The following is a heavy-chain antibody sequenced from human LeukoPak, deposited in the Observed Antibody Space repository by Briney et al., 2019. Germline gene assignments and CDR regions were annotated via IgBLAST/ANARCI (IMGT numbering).Heavy chain of an antibody. V-gene: IGHV1-46*01. CDR3: AREMAIFGVVIPPYNINDY. J-gene: IGHJ4*02. CDR2: INPSGGST. Sequence: ASVKVSCKASGYTFTSYYMHWVRQAPGQGLEWMGIINPSGGSTSYAQKFQGRVTMTRDTSTSTVYMELSSLRSEDTAVYYCAREMAIFGVVIPPYNINDYWGQGTLVTVSS. D-gene: IGHD3-3*01. CDR1: GYTFTSYY.